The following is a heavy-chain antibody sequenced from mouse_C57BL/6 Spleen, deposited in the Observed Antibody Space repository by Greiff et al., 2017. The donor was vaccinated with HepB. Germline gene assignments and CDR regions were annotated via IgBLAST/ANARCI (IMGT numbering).Heavy chain of an antibody. D-gene: IGHD1-1*01. V-gene: IGHV10-1*01. Sequence: EVKVVESGGGLVQPKGSLKLSCAASGFSFNTYAMNWVRQAPGKGLEWVARIRSKSNNYATYYADSVKDRFTISRDDSESMLYLQMNNLKTEDTAMYYCVRHGLRGGYFDVWGTGTTVTVSS. CDR1: GFSFNTYA. J-gene: IGHJ1*03. CDR3: VRHGLRGGYFDV. CDR2: IRSKSNNYAT.